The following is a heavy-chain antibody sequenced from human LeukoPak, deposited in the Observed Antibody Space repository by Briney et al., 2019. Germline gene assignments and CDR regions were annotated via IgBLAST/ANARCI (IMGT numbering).Heavy chain of an antibody. V-gene: IGHV4-31*03. CDR3: ARGQYSSSWYDY. CDR1: GGSISSGGYY. J-gene: IGHJ4*02. Sequence: SETLSLTCTVSGGSISSGGYYWGWLRQHPGKGLEWIGYIYYSGSTYYNPSLKSRVTISVDTSKNQFSLKLSSVTAADTAVYYCARGQYSSSWYDYWGQGTLVTVSS. CDR2: IYYSGST. D-gene: IGHD6-13*01.